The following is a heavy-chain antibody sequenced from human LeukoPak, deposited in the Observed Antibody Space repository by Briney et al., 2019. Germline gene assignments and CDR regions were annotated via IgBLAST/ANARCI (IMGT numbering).Heavy chain of an antibody. CDR1: GFIVSSYY. V-gene: IGHV3-66*01. Sequence: GGSLRLSCVASGFIVSSYYMTWVRQAPGKGLEWVSVIYSGGSTYYADSVKGRVAISRDNSKNTVFLQMSCVRAEDTAVYYCARSYSNHLFGMDVWGQGTTVTVTS. CDR3: ARSYSNHLFGMDV. CDR2: IYSGGST. D-gene: IGHD4-11*01. J-gene: IGHJ6*02.